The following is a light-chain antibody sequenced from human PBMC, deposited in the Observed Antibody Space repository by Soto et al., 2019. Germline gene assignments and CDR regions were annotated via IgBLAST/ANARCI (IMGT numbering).Light chain of an antibody. CDR2: KAS. V-gene: IGKV1-5*03. J-gene: IGKJ1*01. CDR1: QRISSW. Sequence: DIQMTQSPSTLSASVGDTVTITCRASQRISSWLAWYQQKPGKAPKVLIYKASTLESGVPSRFSGSGSGTEFTLTISSLQPDDAATYYCQQYNTYWTFGQGTKVDIK. CDR3: QQYNTYWT.